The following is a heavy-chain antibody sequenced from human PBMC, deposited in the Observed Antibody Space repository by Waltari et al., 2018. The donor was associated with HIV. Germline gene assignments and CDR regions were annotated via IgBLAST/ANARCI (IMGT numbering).Heavy chain of an antibody. V-gene: IGHV3-74*01. CDR3: ASGGSYYYYYYMDV. CDR1: GFTLRSYW. D-gene: IGHD1-26*01. Sequence: ELQLVESGGGLVQPGGSLRLSCAASGFTLRSYWMHRVPQPPGRGPVWVSRINRDGSTTNYADSVKGRFTISRDNAKNTLYLQMNSLRAEDTAVYYCASGGSYYYYYYMDVWGKGTTVTVSS. J-gene: IGHJ6*03. CDR2: INRDGSTT.